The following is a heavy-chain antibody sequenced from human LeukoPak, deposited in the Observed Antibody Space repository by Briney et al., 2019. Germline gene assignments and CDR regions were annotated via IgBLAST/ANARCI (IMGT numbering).Heavy chain of an antibody. D-gene: IGHD2/OR15-2a*01. CDR1: GFTFSNAW. CDR3: ATDLEYKTSYFDY. J-gene: IGHJ4*02. Sequence: GGSLRLSCAASGFTFSNAWMSWVRQAPGKGLEWVGRIKSKTDGGTTDYAAPVKGRFTISRDDSKNTLYLQMNSLKTEDTAVYYCATDLEYKTSYFDYWGQGTLVTVSS. V-gene: IGHV3-15*01. CDR2: IKSKTDGGTT.